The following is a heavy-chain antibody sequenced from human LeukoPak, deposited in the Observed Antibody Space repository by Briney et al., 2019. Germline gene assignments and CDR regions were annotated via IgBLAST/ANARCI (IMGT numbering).Heavy chain of an antibody. CDR3: ARVVGEVTTSDWRDYYYMDV. Sequence: SETLSLTCTVSGGSIRSSSYYWTWIRQPPGKGLEWIGNIHSTGSTDYNPSLKSRVTISVDTSKNQFSLKLSSVTAADTAVYYCARVVGEVTTSDWRDYYYMDVWGKGTTVTISS. V-gene: IGHV4-39*07. J-gene: IGHJ6*03. CDR2: IHSTGST. D-gene: IGHD4-17*01. CDR1: GGSIRSSSYY.